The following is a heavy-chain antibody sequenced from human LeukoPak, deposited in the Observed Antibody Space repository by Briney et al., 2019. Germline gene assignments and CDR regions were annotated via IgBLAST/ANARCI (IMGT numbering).Heavy chain of an antibody. V-gene: IGHV3-11*01. CDR2: ISSRGSTI. D-gene: IGHD2-2*01. J-gene: IGHJ4*02. CDR1: GFTFSDYY. CDR3: ARDRDSTLFDY. Sequence: GGSLRLSCAASGFTFSDYYMNWIRQAPGKGLEWVSYISSRGSTIYHADSVKGRFTISRDNAKNSLYLQMNSLRAEDTAVYYCARDRDSTLFDYWGQGTLVTVSS.